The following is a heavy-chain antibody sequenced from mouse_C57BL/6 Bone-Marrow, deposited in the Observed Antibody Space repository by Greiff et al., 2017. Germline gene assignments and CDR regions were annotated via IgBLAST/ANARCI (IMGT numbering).Heavy chain of an antibody. Sequence: EVKLVESGGGLVKPGGSLKLSCAASGFTFSSYTMSWVRQTPEKRLEWVATISGGGGNTYYPDSVKGRFTISRDNAKNTLYLQMSSLRSEDTALYYCARRSTTVVATRYFDVWGTGSTVTVSS. V-gene: IGHV5-9*01. CDR2: ISGGGGNT. CDR3: ARRSTTVVATRYFDV. J-gene: IGHJ1*03. CDR1: GFTFSSYT. D-gene: IGHD1-1*01.